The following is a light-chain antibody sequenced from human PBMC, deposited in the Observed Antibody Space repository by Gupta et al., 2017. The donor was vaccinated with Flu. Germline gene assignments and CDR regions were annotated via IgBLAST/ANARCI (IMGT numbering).Light chain of an antibody. J-gene: IGLJ3*02. CDR2: EVT. Sequence: PGQSITISCTGTSSDIGGYNYVSWYLQHPGNAPNLMIYEVTNRPSGVSTRFSGSKSGNTASLTVSGLQAEDEADYCCGSYTSSYTWVFGGGTKLTVL. CDR1: SSDIGGYNY. CDR3: GSYTSSYTWV. V-gene: IGLV2-14*01.